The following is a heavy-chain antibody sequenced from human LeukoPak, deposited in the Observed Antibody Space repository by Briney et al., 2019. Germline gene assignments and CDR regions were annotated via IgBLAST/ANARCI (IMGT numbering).Heavy chain of an antibody. V-gene: IGHV4-59*11. CDR1: GGSISSHY. CDR2: IYYSGST. Sequence: SETLSLTCTVSGGSISSHYWSWIRQPPGKGLEWIGYIYYSGSTNYNPSLKSRVTISVETSKNQFSLKLSSVTAADTAVYYCARSRGIAALDYWGQGTLVTVSS. D-gene: IGHD6-25*01. CDR3: ARSRGIAALDY. J-gene: IGHJ4*02.